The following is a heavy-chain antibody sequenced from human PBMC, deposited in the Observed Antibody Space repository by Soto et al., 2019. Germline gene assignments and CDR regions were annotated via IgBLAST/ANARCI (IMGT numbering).Heavy chain of an antibody. J-gene: IGHJ4*02. D-gene: IGHD2-15*01. V-gene: IGHV1-69*13. CDR3: ARLYCSGGSCNPFGVPSFDY. CDR1: GGTFSSYA. CDR2: IIPIFGTA. Sequence: ASVKVSCKASGGTFSSYAISWVRQAPGQGLEWMGGIIPIFGTANYAQKFQGRVTITADESTSTAYMELSSLRSEDTAVYYCARLYCSGGSCNPFGVPSFDYWGQGTLVTVSS.